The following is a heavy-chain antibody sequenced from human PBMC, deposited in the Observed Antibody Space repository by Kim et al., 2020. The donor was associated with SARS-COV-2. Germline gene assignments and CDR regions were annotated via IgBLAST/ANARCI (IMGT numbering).Heavy chain of an antibody. D-gene: IGHD3-16*01. J-gene: IGHJ4*01. CDR3: ARRAYYDYIWGSYLVDY. V-gene: IGHV3-21*01. Sequence: GGSLRLSCAASGFTFSSYSMNLVRQAPGKGLEGVSSISSSSSYIDYADSVKGRFTISRDNAKNSLYLQMNSLRAEDTPVYYCARRAYYDYIWGSYLVDY. CDR2: ISSSSSYI. CDR1: GFTFSSYS.